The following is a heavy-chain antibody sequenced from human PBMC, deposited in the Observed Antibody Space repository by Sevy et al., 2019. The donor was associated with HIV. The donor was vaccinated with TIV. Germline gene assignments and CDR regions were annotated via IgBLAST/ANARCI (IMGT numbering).Heavy chain of an antibody. CDR3: ERRVAAHDGFDI. CDR1: GFTFSDYH. CDR2: ISSLSTYT. Sequence: GGSLRLSCAASGFTFSDYHMNWIRQAPGKGLEWVSYISSLSTYTNYADSVRGRFTISRDNAKNSLYLQMNSLRAEDTGVYYCERRVAAHDGFDIWGQGTMVTVSS. J-gene: IGHJ3*02. D-gene: IGHD6-13*01. V-gene: IGHV3-11*06.